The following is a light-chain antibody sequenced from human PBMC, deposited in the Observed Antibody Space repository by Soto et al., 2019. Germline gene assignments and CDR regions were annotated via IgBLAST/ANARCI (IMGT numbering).Light chain of an antibody. J-gene: IGKJ1*01. CDR3: QQSYTTLSWT. V-gene: IGKV1-39*01. CDR1: QSISNS. Sequence: DIQMTQSPSSLSASVGDRVTITCRASQSISNSLNWYQQKPGKAPKVLIYAASSLQSGVPSRFSGSGSGTDFTLTVSSLQPEDFATYYCQQSYTTLSWTFGQGTKVEI. CDR2: AAS.